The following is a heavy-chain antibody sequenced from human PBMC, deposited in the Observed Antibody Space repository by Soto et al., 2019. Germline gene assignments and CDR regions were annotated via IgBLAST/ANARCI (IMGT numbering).Heavy chain of an antibody. CDR2: IDHDGPT. V-gene: IGHV3-74*01. Sequence: EVQLVESGGGLVQPGGSLRLSCAGSGFTFSNYWMHWVRQAPGKGLEWVSRIDHDGPTDYAESVRGRFTISRDNAENTLYLQMNSQRPEDSAVYYCVRDSHGDYWGQGTLVTVSS. J-gene: IGHJ4*02. CDR1: GFTFSNYW. CDR3: VRDSHGDY.